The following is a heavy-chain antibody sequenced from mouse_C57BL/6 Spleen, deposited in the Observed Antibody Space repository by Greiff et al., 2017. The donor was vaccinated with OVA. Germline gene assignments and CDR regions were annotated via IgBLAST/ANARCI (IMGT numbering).Heavy chain of an antibody. CDR1: GYTFTDYY. CDR2: INPYNGGT. D-gene: IGHD3-2*02. J-gene: IGHJ3*01. V-gene: IGHV1-19*01. Sequence: EVQLQQSGPVLVKPGASVKMSCKASGYTFTDYYMNWVKQSHGKSLEWIGVINPYNGGTSYNQKFKGKATLTVDKSSSTAYMELNSLTSEDSAVYYCARDSSGGTWFAYWGQGTLVTVSA. CDR3: ARDSSGGTWFAY.